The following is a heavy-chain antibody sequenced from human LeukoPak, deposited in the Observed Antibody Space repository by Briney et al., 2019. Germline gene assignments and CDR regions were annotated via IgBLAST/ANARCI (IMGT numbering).Heavy chain of an antibody. J-gene: IGHJ6*03. Sequence: ASVEVSCKASGGTFSSYAISWVRQAPGQGLEWMGGIIPIFGTANYAQKFQGRVTITADESTSTAYMELSSLRSEDTAVYYCARSDIGVVVPAAIDYYYYYMDVWGKGTTVTVSS. CDR3: ARSDIGVVVPAAIDYYYYYMDV. V-gene: IGHV1-69*13. CDR1: GGTFSSYA. CDR2: IIPIFGTA. D-gene: IGHD2-2*01.